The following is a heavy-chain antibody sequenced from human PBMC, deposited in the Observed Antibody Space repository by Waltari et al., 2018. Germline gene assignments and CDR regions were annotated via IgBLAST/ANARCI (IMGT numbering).Heavy chain of an antibody. J-gene: IGHJ3*01. CDR3: ARDSSPGDSSAWYDAFDV. V-gene: IGHV3-7*03. D-gene: IGHD6-19*01. CDR2: LKKDGSDK. Sequence: EAQLEESGGGLVQPGGSIRLSCAASGFIFSSSWMPWVRQAPGKGLEWVANLKKDGSDKHYMDSVKGRFTISRDNAKNSLYLQMSSLRADDTAVYYCARDSSPGDSSAWYDAFDVWGRGTMVTVSS. CDR1: GFIFSSSW.